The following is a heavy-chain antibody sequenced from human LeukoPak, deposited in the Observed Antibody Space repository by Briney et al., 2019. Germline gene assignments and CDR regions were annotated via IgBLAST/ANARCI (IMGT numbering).Heavy chain of an antibody. Sequence: QPGRSLRLSCAASGFTVSSNYLSWVRQVPGKGLEWVSVIYSTGSTHYSDSVKGRFTISRHISENTLYLQMNSLRAEDTAVYYCAREREDYGLAFDIWGQGTMVTVSS. V-gene: IGHV3-53*04. CDR2: IYSTGST. J-gene: IGHJ3*02. D-gene: IGHD4-17*01. CDR1: GFTVSSNY. CDR3: AREREDYGLAFDI.